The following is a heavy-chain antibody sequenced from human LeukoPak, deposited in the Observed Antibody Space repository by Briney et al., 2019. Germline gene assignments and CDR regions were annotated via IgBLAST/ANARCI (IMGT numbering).Heavy chain of an antibody. CDR2: ISGSGGST. CDR3: AKTGAREFDY. Sequence: GRSLRLSCAASGFTFSSYAMSWVSQAPGKGLEWDSAISGSGGSTYYADSVKGRFTISRDNFKNTLYLQMNSLRAEDTAVYYCAKTGAREFDYWGQGTLVTVSS. V-gene: IGHV3-23*01. D-gene: IGHD3-10*01. CDR1: GFTFSSYA. J-gene: IGHJ4*02.